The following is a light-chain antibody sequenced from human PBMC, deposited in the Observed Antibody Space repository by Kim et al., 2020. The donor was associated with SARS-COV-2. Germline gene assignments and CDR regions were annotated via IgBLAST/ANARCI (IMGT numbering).Light chain of an antibody. Sequence: QSALTQPASVSGSPGQSITISCTGTSSLVGDYNFVSWYQQHPDKAPKLIIYDVSYRPSGVSTRFSGSKSGNTASLTISWLRAADEADYYCTSYTGADTVVFGGGTKVTVL. V-gene: IGLV2-14*03. CDR1: SSLVGDYNF. CDR2: DVS. CDR3: TSYTGADTVV. J-gene: IGLJ2*01.